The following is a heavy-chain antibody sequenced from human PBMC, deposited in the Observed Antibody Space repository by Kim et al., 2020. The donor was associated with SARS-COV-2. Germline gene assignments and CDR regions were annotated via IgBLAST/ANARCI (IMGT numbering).Heavy chain of an antibody. Sequence: SETLSLTCTVSGGSISSYYWSWIRQPPGKGLEWIGYIYYSGSTNYNPSLKSRVTISVDTSKNQFSLKLSSVTAADTAVYYCARYRFRSWPDYWGQGTLVTVSS. V-gene: IGHV4-59*01. CDR2: IYYSGST. CDR1: GGSISSYY. J-gene: IGHJ4*02. CDR3: ARYRFRSWPDY. D-gene: IGHD6-13*01.